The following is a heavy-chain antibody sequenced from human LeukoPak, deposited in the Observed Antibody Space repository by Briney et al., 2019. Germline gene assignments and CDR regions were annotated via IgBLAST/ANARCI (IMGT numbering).Heavy chain of an antibody. Sequence: SETLSLTCTVSGGSISSGSYYWSWIRQPAGKGLEWIGRTYTSGSTNYNPSLKSRVTISVDTSKNQFSLKLSSVTAADTAVYYCARGIPGRSIDYWGQGTLVTVSS. J-gene: IGHJ4*02. V-gene: IGHV4-61*02. CDR1: GGSISSGSYY. D-gene: IGHD6-13*01. CDR3: ARGIPGRSIDY. CDR2: TYTSGST.